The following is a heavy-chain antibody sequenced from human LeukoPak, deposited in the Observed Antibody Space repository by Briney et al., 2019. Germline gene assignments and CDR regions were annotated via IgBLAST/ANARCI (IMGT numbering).Heavy chain of an antibody. CDR3: ARLPPFYDSSGYYHDY. D-gene: IGHD3-22*01. CDR1: GYTFTEYY. V-gene: IGHV1-2*02. J-gene: IGHJ4*02. Sequence: ASVKVSCKTSGYTFTEYYIHWVRQAPGHGLEWMGWINPNSGGTNYAQKFQGRVTMTRDTSISTAYMELSRLRSDDTAVYYCARLPPFYDSSGYYHDYWGQGTLVTVSS. CDR2: INPNSGGT.